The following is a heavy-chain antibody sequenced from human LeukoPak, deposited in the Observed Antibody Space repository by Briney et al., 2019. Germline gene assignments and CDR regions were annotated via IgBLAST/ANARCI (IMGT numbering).Heavy chain of an antibody. CDR1: GFTFSSYA. CDR3: AKSWRYYDTSNYYAFDI. V-gene: IGHV3-23*01. CDR2: SGDNT. D-gene: IGHD3-22*01. J-gene: IGHJ3*02. Sequence: GGSLRLSCVASGFTFSSYAMTWVRQAPGKGLEWVSSSGDNTRYADSVKGRFTMSGDNSKNTLDLQMNGLRAEDTAVYYCAKSWRYYDTSNYYAFDIWGQGTMVTVSS.